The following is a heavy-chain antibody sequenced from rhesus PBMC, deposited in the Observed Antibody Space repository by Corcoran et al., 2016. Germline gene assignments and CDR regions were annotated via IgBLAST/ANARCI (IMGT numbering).Heavy chain of an antibody. V-gene: IGHV4-99*01. CDR3: ARHRGGSDLDC. Sequence: QVQPQESGPGLVKPSETLSLTCAVSGYSISSGYYWGWIRQPPGKGLEYIGYISGSSGTTYYNPSLKSRVTISKDTSKNQCSLTLSSVTAADTAVYYCARHRGGSDLDCWGQGVLVTVSS. CDR1: GYSISSGYY. CDR2: ISGSSGTT. J-gene: IGHJ4*01. D-gene: IGHD6-25*01.